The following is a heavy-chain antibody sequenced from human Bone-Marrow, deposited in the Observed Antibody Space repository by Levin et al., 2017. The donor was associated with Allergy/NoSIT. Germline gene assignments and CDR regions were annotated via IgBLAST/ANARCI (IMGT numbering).Heavy chain of an antibody. V-gene: IGHV3-48*03. J-gene: IGHJ6*03. CDR3: ARAPALAEKVATTYMDV. CDR2: ISSSGSTI. CDR1: GFTFSSYE. Sequence: PGESLKISCAASGFTFSSYEMNWVRQAPGKGLEWVSYISSSGSTIYYADSVKGRFTISRDNAKNSLYLQMNSLRAEDTAVYYCARAPALAEKVATTYMDVWGKGTTVTVSS. D-gene: IGHD5-12*01.